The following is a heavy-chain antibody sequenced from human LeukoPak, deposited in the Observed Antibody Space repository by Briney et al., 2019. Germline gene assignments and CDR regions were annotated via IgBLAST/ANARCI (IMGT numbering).Heavy chain of an antibody. D-gene: IGHD2-8*02. Sequence: GASVKVSCKASGYTFTGYYMHWVRQAPGQGLEWMGWINPNSGGTNYAQKFQGWVTMTRDTSISTAYMELASLRSEDTAMYYCVAEGYCTSDNCYVHXXQGTLVTVSS. J-gene: IGHJ5*02. CDR1: GYTFTGYY. CDR2: INPNSGGT. CDR3: VAEGYCTSDNCYVH. V-gene: IGHV1-2*04.